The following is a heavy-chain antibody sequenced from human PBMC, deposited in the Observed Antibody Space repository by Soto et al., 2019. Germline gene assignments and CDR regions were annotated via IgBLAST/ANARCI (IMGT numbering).Heavy chain of an antibody. Sequence: QVQLQQWGAGLLKPSETLSLTCAVYGGSFSGYYWTWIRQPPGKGLEWIGEITHSGSANYNPSLKSRVTISVDTSKNQFSLNLNCVTAAATAVCYRARSSVRGWSYWGQRTRVTVSS. V-gene: IGHV4-34*01. CDR1: GGSFSGYY. CDR2: ITHSGSA. CDR3: ARSSVRGWSY. D-gene: IGHD3-10*02. J-gene: IGHJ4*02.